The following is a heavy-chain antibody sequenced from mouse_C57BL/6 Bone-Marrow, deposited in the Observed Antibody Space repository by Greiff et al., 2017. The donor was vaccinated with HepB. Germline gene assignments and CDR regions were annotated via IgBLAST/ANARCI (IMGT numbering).Heavy chain of an antibody. J-gene: IGHJ4*01. V-gene: IGHV1-53*01. CDR2: INPSNGGT. Sequence: QVQLQQPGTELVKPGASVKLSCKASGYTFTSYWMHWVKQRPGQGLEWIGNINPSNGGTNYNEKFKSKATLTVDKSSSTAYMQLSSLTSEDTAVYYCARLRIYYGKRDAMDYWGQGTSVTVSS. D-gene: IGHD2-1*01. CDR3: ARLRIYYGKRDAMDY. CDR1: GYTFTSYW.